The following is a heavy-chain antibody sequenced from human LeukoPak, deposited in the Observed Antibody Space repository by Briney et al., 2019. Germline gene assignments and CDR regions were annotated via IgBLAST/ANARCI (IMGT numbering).Heavy chain of an antibody. CDR2: INPSGGST. CDR3: ARERREWLAFDY. D-gene: IGHD6-19*01. CDR1: EYTFTSYY. J-gene: IGHJ4*02. Sequence: ASVKVSCTASEYTFTSYYIHWVRQAPGQGLEWMGIINPSGGSTSYPQKFQGRVTMTRDTSTSTVYMELSSLRSEDTAVYYCARERREWLAFDYWGQGTLVTVSS. V-gene: IGHV1-46*01.